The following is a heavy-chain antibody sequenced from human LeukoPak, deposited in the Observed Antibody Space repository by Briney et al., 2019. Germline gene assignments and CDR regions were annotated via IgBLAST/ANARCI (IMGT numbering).Heavy chain of an antibody. CDR3: ARSGDYIKEVFDY. D-gene: IGHD3-22*01. J-gene: IGHJ4*02. CDR2: IDRSGNR. Sequence: PSETLSLTCAVSGYSIRNGYYWGWIRQSPGKGLEWIGSIDRSGNRYYNPSLKSRVTLSVDTSENQFSLQLSSVTAADRALYYCARSGDYIKEVFDYWGQGTLVTVSS. CDR1: GYSIRNGYY. V-gene: IGHV4-38-2*01.